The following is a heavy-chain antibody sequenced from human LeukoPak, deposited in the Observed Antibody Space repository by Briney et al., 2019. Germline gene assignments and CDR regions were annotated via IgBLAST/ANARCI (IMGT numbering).Heavy chain of an antibody. CDR2: ISGSGGST. J-gene: IGHJ4*02. CDR3: AKGPYGSGSYYNLFDY. V-gene: IGHV3-23*01. D-gene: IGHD3-10*01. CDR1: GFTFSSYA. Sequence: GGSLRLSCAASGFTFSSYAMSWVRQAPGKGLEWVSAISGSGGSTYYADSVKGRFTISRDNSKNTLYLQMNRLRAEDTAVYYCAKGPYGSGSYYNLFDYWGQGTLVTVSS.